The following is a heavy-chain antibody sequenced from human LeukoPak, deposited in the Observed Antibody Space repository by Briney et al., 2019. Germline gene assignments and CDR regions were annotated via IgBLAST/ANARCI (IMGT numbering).Heavy chain of an antibody. CDR3: ARGLRRDGYNFDY. CDR1: DGSISSGDYY. CDR2: IYYSGST. V-gene: IGHV4-30-4*01. J-gene: IGHJ4*02. D-gene: IGHD5-24*01. Sequence: PSETLSLTCTVSDGSISSGDYYWSWIRQPLGKGLEWIGYIYYSGSTYYNPSLKSRVTISVDTSKNQFSLKLSSVTAADTAVYYCARGLRRDGYNFDYWGQGTLVTVSS.